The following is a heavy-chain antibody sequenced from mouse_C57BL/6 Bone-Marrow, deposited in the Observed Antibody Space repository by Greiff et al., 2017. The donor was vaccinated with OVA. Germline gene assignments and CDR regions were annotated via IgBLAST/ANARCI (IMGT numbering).Heavy chain of an antibody. J-gene: IGHJ3*01. V-gene: IGHV5-9-1*02. CDR3: TRGGGVYGNFPWFAY. CDR2: ISSGGDYI. D-gene: IGHD2-1*01. CDR1: GFTFSSYA. Sequence: EVHLVESGEGLVKPGGSLKLSCAASGFTFSSYAMSWVRQTPEKRLEWVAYISSGGDYIYYADTVKGRFTISRDNARNTLYLQMSSLKSEDTAMYYCTRGGGVYGNFPWFAYWGQGTLVTVSA.